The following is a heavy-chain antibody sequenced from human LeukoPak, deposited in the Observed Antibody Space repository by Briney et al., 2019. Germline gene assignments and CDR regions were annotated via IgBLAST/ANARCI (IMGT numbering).Heavy chain of an antibody. Sequence: ASVKVSCKASGYTFTSYYMHWVRQAPGQGLEWMGIINPSGGSTSYAQKFQGRVTMTRDMSTSTVYMELSSLRSEDTAVYYCARSSYYYDSSGYYYLGYWGQGTLVTVSS. J-gene: IGHJ4*02. D-gene: IGHD3-22*01. CDR1: GYTFTSYY. V-gene: IGHV1-46*01. CDR3: ARSSYYYDSSGYYYLGY. CDR2: INPSGGST.